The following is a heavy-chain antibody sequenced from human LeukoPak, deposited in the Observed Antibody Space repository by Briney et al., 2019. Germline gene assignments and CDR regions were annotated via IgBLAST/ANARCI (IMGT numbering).Heavy chain of an antibody. Sequence: GGSLRLSCSASGFTFSNYWMSCVRQAPGKGLEWVANIKQEESEQYYVDSVKGRFTIYRDNAKSSLYLQMNSLRAEDTAVYYCARALDSSSSRYQAFEEWGQGTLVTVSS. J-gene: IGHJ4*02. V-gene: IGHV3-7*01. D-gene: IGHD2-2*01. CDR1: GFTFSNYW. CDR2: IKQEESEQ. CDR3: ARALDSSSSRYQAFEE.